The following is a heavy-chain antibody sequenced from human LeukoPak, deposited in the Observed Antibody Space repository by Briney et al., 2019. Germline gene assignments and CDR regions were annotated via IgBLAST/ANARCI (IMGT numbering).Heavy chain of an antibody. CDR1: GYTFTSYG. CDR2: ISAYNGNT. Sequence: ASVKVSCKASGYTFTSYGISWVRQAPGQGLEWMGWISAYNGNTNYAQKLQGRVTMTRDMSTSTVYMELSSLRSEDTAVYCCAREERDYRSVDYWGQGTLVTVSS. J-gene: IGHJ4*02. D-gene: IGHD3-16*02. CDR3: AREERDYRSVDY. V-gene: IGHV1-18*01.